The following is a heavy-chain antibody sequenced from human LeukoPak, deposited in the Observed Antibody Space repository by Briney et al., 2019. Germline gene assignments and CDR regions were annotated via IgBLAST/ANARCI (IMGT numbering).Heavy chain of an antibody. J-gene: IGHJ6*03. CDR3: ARLGFGDLLSHYYYYMDV. V-gene: IGHV4-59*01. Sequence: SETLSLTCTVSGASLSGYYWAWIRQSPGKGLEYIGYVHLSGSTSYDPSLASRVTLSTDTSKNQFSLKLSSVTAADTAIYYCARLGFGDLLSHYYYYMDVWGKGTTVTVSS. D-gene: IGHD3-10*01. CDR1: GASLSGYY. CDR2: VHLSGST.